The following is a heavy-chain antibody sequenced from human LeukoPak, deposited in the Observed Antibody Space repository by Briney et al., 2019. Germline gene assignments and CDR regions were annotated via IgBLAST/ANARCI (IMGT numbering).Heavy chain of an antibody. J-gene: IGHJ4*02. CDR1: GYTFTNYG. CDR2: ISAYNGNT. CDR3: ARERCTTAGCDKSFDS. D-gene: IGHD2-2*02. Sequence: ASVKVSCKASGYTFTNYGISWVRQAPGQGLEWMGWISAYNGNTNYAQKLQGRVTMTTDTSTSTAYMELRSLRSDDTAVYYCARERCTTAGCDKSFDSWGQGTLITVSS. V-gene: IGHV1-18*01.